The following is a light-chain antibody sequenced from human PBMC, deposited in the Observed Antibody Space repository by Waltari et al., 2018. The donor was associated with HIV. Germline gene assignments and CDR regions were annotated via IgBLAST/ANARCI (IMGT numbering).Light chain of an antibody. CDR1: QSVLYSSNNKTY. J-gene: IGKJ5*01. V-gene: IGKV4-1*01. CDR3: QQRSNWPPGIT. CDR2: WAS. Sequence: DIVMTQSPDSLAVSLGERATINCRSSQSVLYSSNNKTYLAWFQQKPGQPPKLLIYWASTRESGVPDRFSGSGSGTDFTLTISSLEPEDFAVYYCQQRSNWPPGITFGQGTRLEIK.